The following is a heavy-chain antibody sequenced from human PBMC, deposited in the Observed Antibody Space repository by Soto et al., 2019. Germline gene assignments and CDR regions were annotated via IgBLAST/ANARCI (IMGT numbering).Heavy chain of an antibody. D-gene: IGHD6-19*01. Sequence: QVQLVQSGAEVKKPGASVKVSCKASGYTFTSYYMHWVRQAPRQGLEWMGIINLSGGSTSYAQKSQGRVTMTRDTSTSTVYMELSSLRSEDTAVYYCAREYSSGWYGTFDYWGQGTLVTVSS. V-gene: IGHV1-46*01. J-gene: IGHJ4*02. CDR1: GYTFTSYY. CDR2: INLSGGST. CDR3: AREYSSGWYGTFDY.